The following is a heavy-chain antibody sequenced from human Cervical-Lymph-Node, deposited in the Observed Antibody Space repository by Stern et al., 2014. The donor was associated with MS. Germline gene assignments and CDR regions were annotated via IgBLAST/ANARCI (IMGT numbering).Heavy chain of an antibody. J-gene: IGHJ6*02. CDR1: GGTFSNYA. Sequence: QLVESGAEVKNPGSSVKVSCKASGGTFSNYATSWVRQAPGQGLERMGGVVHLFGKPNYAQKFQGRVTITADESTSTAYMDLSSLRSEDTAVYYCASPLTATSVPFGYYGMDVWGQGTTVTVS. CDR2: VVHLFGKP. V-gene: IGHV1-69*01. CDR3: ASPLTATSVPFGYYGMDV. D-gene: IGHD4-17*01.